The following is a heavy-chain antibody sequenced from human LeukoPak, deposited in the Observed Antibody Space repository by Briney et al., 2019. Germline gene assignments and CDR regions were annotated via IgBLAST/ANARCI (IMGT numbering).Heavy chain of an antibody. Sequence: SETLSLTCAVYGGSFSGYYWSWIRQPPGRGLEWIGEINHSGSTNYNPSLKSRVTISVDTSKNQFSLKLSSVTAADTAVYYCARGRNYYDSSLWYFDYWGQGALVTVSS. J-gene: IGHJ4*02. V-gene: IGHV4-34*01. CDR3: ARGRNYYDSSLWYFDY. CDR1: GGSFSGYY. D-gene: IGHD3-22*01. CDR2: INHSGST.